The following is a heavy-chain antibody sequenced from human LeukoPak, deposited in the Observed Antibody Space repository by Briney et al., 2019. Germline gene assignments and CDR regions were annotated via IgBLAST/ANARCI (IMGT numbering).Heavy chain of an antibody. CDR1: GFTFDDYG. V-gene: IGHV3-20*04. J-gene: IGHJ4*02. D-gene: IGHD3-22*01. CDR2: INWNGGST. CDR3: ARATYYYESSGYDY. Sequence: PGGSLRLSCAASGFTFDDYGMSWVRQAPGKGLEWVSGINWNGGSTGYADSVKGRFTISRDNAKNSLYLQMNSLRAEDTALYYCARATYYYESSGYDYWGQGTLVTVSS.